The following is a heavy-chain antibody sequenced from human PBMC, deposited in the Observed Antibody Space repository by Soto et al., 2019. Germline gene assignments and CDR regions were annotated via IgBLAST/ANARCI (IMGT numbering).Heavy chain of an antibody. CDR1: GFTFSSYA. V-gene: IGHV3-23*01. D-gene: IGHD1-1*01. CDR3: AKDLTGIYYYCYGMDV. Sequence: GGSLRLSCAASGFTFSSYAMSWVRQAPGKGLEWVSAISGSGGSTYYADSVKGRFTISRDNSKNTLYLQMNSLRAEDTAVYYCAKDLTGIYYYCYGMDVWGQGTTVTVSS. CDR2: ISGSGGST. J-gene: IGHJ6*02.